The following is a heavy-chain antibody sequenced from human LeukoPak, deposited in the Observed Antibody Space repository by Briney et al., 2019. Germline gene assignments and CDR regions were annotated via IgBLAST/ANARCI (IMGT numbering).Heavy chain of an antibody. CDR2: ISYDGSNK. Sequence: GGSLRLSCAASGFTFSSYGMHWVRQAPGKGLEWVAVISYDGSNKYYADSVKGRFTISRDNSKNTLYLQMNSLRAEDTAVYYCVPGSSWYVYWGQGTLVTVSS. V-gene: IGHV3-30*03. D-gene: IGHD6-13*01. J-gene: IGHJ4*02. CDR1: GFTFSSYG. CDR3: VPGSSWYVY.